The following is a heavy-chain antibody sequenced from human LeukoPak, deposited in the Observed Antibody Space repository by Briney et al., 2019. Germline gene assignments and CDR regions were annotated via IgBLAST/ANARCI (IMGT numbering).Heavy chain of an antibody. Sequence: SETLSLTCTVSGGSISNYYWSWVRQPPGKGLEWIAYNDYRGSTTYNPSLKSRVTISVDTSRNQFSLKLSSVTAADTAVYYCARSRSGYSYDHAAFDIWGQGTKVTVSS. CDR1: GGSISNYY. V-gene: IGHV4-59*01. CDR2: NDYRGST. J-gene: IGHJ3*02. D-gene: IGHD5-18*01. CDR3: ARSRSGYSYDHAAFDI.